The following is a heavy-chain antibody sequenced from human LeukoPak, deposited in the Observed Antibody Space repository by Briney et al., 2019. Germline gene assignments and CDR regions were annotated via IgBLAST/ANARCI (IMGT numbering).Heavy chain of an antibody. CDR1: GFTLSSYW. Sequence: GGSLRLSCAASGFTLSSYWMSWVRQAPGKELEGVANVKQDGSEKYYVASAKGRFTISRDNAKSALYLQINSLRGEDTAVYYCAAHCSSTSCYRWAPRSRGGYHEYFQHWGQGTLVTVSS. CDR3: AAHCSSTSCYRWAPRSRGGYHEYFQH. V-gene: IGHV3-7*01. D-gene: IGHD2-2*01. CDR2: VKQDGSEK. J-gene: IGHJ1*01.